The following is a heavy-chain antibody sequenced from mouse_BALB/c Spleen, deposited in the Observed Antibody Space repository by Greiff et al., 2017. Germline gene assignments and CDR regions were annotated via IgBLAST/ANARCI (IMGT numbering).Heavy chain of an antibody. J-gene: IGHJ2*01. CDR3: ARGGTVDFDY. Sequence: EVQRVESGGGLVQPGGSRKLSCAASGFTFSSFGMHWVRQAPEKGLEWVAYISSGSSTIYYADTVKGRFTISRDNPKNTLFLQMTSLRSEDTAMYYCARGGTVDFDYWGQGTTLTVSS. V-gene: IGHV5-17*02. D-gene: IGHD1-1*01. CDR2: ISSGSSTI. CDR1: GFTFSSFG.